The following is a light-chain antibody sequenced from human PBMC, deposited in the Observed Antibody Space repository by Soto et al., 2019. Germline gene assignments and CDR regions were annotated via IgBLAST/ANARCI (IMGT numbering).Light chain of an antibody. CDR2: EVS. J-gene: IGLJ1*01. Sequence: QSVLTQPPSVSAAPGQKVTISCSGGTSNIANNYVSWYQQHPGKAPKLMIYEVSNRPSGVSNRFSGSKSGNTASLTISGLQAEDEADYYCGSYTSSSTPYVFGTGTKLTVL. CDR3: GSYTSSSTPYV. CDR1: TSNIANNY. V-gene: IGLV2-14*01.